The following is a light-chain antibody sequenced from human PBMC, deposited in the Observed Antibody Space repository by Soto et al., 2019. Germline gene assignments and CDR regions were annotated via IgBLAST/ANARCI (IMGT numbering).Light chain of an antibody. CDR3: QSYDSSLRVV. Sequence: QSVLTQPHSVSGAPGQRVTISCTGSSSNIGAGYDVHWYQQLPGTAPKLLTYGNSNRPSGVPDRFSGSKSGTSASLAITGLQAEDEADYYCQSYDSSLRVVFGGGTKLTVL. J-gene: IGLJ2*01. CDR1: SSNIGAGYD. V-gene: IGLV1-40*01. CDR2: GNS.